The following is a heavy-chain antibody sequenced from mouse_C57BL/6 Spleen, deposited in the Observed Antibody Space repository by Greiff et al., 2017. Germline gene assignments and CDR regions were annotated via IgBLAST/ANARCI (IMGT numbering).Heavy chain of an antibody. D-gene: IGHD2-4*01. CDR1: GYTFTSYT. Sequence: VQLQQSGAELARPGASVKMSCKASGYTFTSYTMHWVKQRPGQGLEWIGYINPSSGYTKYNQKFKDKATLTADKSSSTAYMQLSSLTSEDSAVYYCARVPYDHDGRYYFDYWGQGTTLTVSS. J-gene: IGHJ2*01. V-gene: IGHV1-4*01. CDR3: ARVPYDHDGRYYFDY. CDR2: INPSSGYT.